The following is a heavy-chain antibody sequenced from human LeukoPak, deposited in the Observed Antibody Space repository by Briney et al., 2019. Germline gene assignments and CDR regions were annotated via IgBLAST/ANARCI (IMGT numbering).Heavy chain of an antibody. CDR1: GFTFSNYA. J-gene: IGHJ4*02. CDR2: ITGTGYTT. Sequence: GGSLRLSCAASGFTFSNYAMTWVRQAPGKGLEWVSSITGTGYTTYYADSVKGRFTISRDNSKNTAYLQMNSLRAEDTAVYYCAKASRVAVAGGRFDYWGQGTLVTVSS. V-gene: IGHV3-23*01. D-gene: IGHD6-19*01. CDR3: AKASRVAVAGGRFDY.